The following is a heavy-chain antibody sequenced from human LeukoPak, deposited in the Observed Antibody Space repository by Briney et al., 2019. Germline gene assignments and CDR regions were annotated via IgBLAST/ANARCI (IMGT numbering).Heavy chain of an antibody. V-gene: IGHV3-48*04. Sequence: GGSLRLSCAASGFTFSNAWMNWVRQAPGKGLEWVSYISSSGSSIYYADSVKGRFTISRDNAKNSLYLQMNSLRAEDTAVYYCAREASGYSYGLDAFDIWGQGTMVTVSS. CDR1: GFTFSNAW. CDR3: AREASGYSYGLDAFDI. J-gene: IGHJ3*02. D-gene: IGHD5-18*01. CDR2: ISSSGSSI.